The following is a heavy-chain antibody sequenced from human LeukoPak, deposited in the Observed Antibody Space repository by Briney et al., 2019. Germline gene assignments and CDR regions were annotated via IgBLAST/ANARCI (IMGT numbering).Heavy chain of an antibody. V-gene: IGHV1-46*01. J-gene: IGHJ4*01. CDR3: ARDRTRTYDSSGYWASHDY. D-gene: IGHD3-22*01. CDR1: GYTFTSYY. Sequence: GASVKVSCKASGYTFTSYYMHWVRQAAGQGLEWMGIINPSGGSTSYAQKFQGRVTMTRDTSTSTVCMELSSLRSEDTAVYYCARDRTRTYDSSGYWASHDYWGQGTLVTVSS. CDR2: INPSGGST.